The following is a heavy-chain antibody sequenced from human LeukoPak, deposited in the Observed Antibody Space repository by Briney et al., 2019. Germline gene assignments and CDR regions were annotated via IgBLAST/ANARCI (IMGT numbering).Heavy chain of an antibody. CDR2: IKPDGSEQ. V-gene: IGHV3-7*01. CDR1: GFTVSSNS. J-gene: IGHJ5*01. CDR3: ARGEKSGVAYTNWLDS. Sequence: GGSLRLSCAASGFTVSSNSMSWVRQAPGEGLDWVAAIKPDGSEQYYVDSVKGRFTISRDNAKNSLFLQMNSLRAEDTALYYCARGEKSGVAYTNWLDSWGQGTLVPVSS. D-gene: IGHD3-3*01.